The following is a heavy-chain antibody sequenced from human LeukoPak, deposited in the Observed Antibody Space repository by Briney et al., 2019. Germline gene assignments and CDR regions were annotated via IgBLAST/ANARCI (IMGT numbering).Heavy chain of an antibody. D-gene: IGHD3-22*01. Sequence: SETLSLTCIVSGGSISSRSYYWGWIRQPPGKGLEWIGSIYYSGNTYYNPSLQSRVTISVDTSKNQFSLKLNSVTAADTAVYFCVRIASLKEAWFLRDNFDYWGQGTLVTVSS. CDR2: IYYSGNT. J-gene: IGHJ4*02. CDR1: GGSISSRSYY. V-gene: IGHV4-39*01. CDR3: VRIASLKEAWFLRDNFDY.